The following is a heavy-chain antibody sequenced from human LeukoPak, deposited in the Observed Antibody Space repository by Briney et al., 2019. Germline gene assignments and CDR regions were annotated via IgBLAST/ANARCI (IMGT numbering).Heavy chain of an antibody. CDR2: INPNSGGT. CDR1: GYTFTGYY. D-gene: IGHD3-3*01. Sequence: ASVKVSCKASGYTFTGYYMHWVRQAPGQGREWMGWINPNSGGTNYAQKFQGRVTMTRDTSISTAYMELSRLRSDDTAVYYCARAATYYDFWSGYSPHMDVWGKGTTVTVSS. V-gene: IGHV1-2*02. CDR3: ARAATYYDFWSGYSPHMDV. J-gene: IGHJ6*03.